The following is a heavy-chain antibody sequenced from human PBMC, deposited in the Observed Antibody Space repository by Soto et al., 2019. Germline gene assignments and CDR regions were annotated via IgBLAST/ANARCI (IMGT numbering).Heavy chain of an antibody. CDR3: VRSYGDSYCYYYGMDV. CDR2: INPGDSDT. J-gene: IGHJ6*02. CDR1: GFSFSRYK. D-gene: IGHD4-17*01. V-gene: IGHV5-51*01. Sequence: GESLKISCEGSGFSFSRYKIGWVRQMPGKGLEWMGIINPGDSDTRYSPSFQGQVTISADKSISTAYLQWSSLKASDTAMYYCVRSYGDSYCYYYGMDVWGQGTTVTVSS.